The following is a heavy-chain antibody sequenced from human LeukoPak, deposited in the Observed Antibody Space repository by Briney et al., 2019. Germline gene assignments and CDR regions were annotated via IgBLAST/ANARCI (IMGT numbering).Heavy chain of an antibody. Sequence: SETLSLTCTVSGGSISSYYWSWIRQPPGKGLEWIGYIYYSGSTNYNPSLKSRVTISVDTSKNQFSLKLSSVTAADTAVYYCARDNWYLGYQLGYFEYWGQGTLVTVSS. J-gene: IGHJ4*02. CDR1: GGSISSYY. V-gene: IGHV4-59*01. CDR3: ARDNWYLGYQLGYFEY. D-gene: IGHD2-2*01. CDR2: IYYSGST.